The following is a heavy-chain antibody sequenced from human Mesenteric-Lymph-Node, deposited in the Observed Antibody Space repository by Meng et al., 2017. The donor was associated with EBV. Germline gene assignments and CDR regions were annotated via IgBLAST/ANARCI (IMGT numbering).Heavy chain of an antibody. J-gene: IGHJ4*02. Sequence: QVQRQRWAGAFLLPAITLHLSCAVYGGSFNDYYWIWLRQSPVKGQKWIEEINHMRCVYYNPSLKSRVTISVDTSNDQISLGLTPVTAADTALFYCARVRSSGSGLFRNYFDYWGQGTLVTVSS. D-gene: IGHD6-19*01. CDR1: GGSFNDYY. CDR2: INHMRCV. CDR3: ARVRSSGSGLFRNYFDY. V-gene: IGHV4-34*02.